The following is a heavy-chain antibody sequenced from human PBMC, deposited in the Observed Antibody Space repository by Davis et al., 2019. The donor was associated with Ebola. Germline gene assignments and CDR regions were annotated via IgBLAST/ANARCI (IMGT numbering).Heavy chain of an antibody. V-gene: IGHV1-2*02. J-gene: IGHJ6*02. CDR2: INPNSGDT. Sequence: ASVKVSCKSSGYTFTGNYMHWVRQAPGQGLEWMGWINPNSGDTRYAQRFQGKVTLTRDTSITTGYMELSRLRSDDTAMYYCARELIFGEATYGMDVWGQGTTVTVSS. CDR3: ARELIFGEATYGMDV. D-gene: IGHD3-3*01. CDR1: GYTFTGNY.